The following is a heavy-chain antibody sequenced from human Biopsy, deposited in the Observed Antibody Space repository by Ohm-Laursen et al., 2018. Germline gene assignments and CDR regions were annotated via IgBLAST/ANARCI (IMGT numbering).Heavy chain of an antibody. CDR2: IYTGGST. V-gene: IGHV3-53*01. Sequence: SLRLSCAASGLTSDDYAMHWVRQIPGGGLEWVSVIYTGGSTFYADSVKGRFTISRDKSKNTLYLQMNNLTAEDTAVYYCAREGRDYWGQGTLVTVSS. CDR3: AREGRDY. J-gene: IGHJ4*02. CDR1: GLTSDDYA.